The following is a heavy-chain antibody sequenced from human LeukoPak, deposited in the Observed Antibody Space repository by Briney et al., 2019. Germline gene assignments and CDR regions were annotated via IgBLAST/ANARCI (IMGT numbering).Heavy chain of an antibody. D-gene: IGHD1-26*01. J-gene: IGHJ4*02. Sequence: GGSLRLSCVASGFTFSNYWMSWVRQAPGKGLEWVANIKQDGSEKYYVDSVKGRFTISRDNANSSLYLQMNSLRAEDTAVYYCARRGGSYSPFGYWGQGTLVTVSS. CDR2: IKQDGSEK. CDR3: ARRGGSYSPFGY. CDR1: GFTFSNYW. V-gene: IGHV3-7*03.